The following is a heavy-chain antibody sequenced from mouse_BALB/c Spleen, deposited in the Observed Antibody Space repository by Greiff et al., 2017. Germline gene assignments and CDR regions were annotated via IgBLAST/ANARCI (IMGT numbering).Heavy chain of an antibody. D-gene: IGHD1-2*01. CDR2: ISYSGST. V-gene: IGHV3-2*02. CDR1: GYSITSDYA. Sequence: DVQLQESGPGLVKPSQSLSLTCTVTGYSITSDYAWNWIRQFPGNKLEWMGYISYSGSTSYNPSLNSRISITRYTSKNQFFLQLNSVTTEDTATYTCARFLHYYGGLDYWGQGTPLTVSS. CDR3: ARFLHYYGGLDY. J-gene: IGHJ2*01.